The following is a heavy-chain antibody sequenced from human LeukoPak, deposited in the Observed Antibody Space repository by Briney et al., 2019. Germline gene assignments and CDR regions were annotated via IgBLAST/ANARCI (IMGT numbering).Heavy chain of an antibody. CDR2: ISGTSSLI. CDR3: ARDLLRYSGSYYGYYYGMDV. CDR1: GFTFSTYS. Sequence: PGGSLRLSCAASGFTFSTYSMNWVRQAPGKGLEWVSYISGTSSLIYYADSVKGRFTISRDNAKNSLYLQMNSLRAEDTAVYYCARDLLRYSGSYYGYYYGMDVWGQGTTVTVSS. J-gene: IGHJ6*02. D-gene: IGHD1-26*01. V-gene: IGHV3-21*05.